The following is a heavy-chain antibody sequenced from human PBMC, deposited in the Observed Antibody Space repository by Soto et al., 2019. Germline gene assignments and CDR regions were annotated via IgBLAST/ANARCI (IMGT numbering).Heavy chain of an antibody. V-gene: IGHV3-21*01. CDR2: ISSSGYI. D-gene: IGHD2-15*01. CDR3: ARDCSGGSCYPGMDV. CDR1: GFDFNSYT. Sequence: PRGSLRLSCAASGFDFNSYTIKWVRQAPGKRLERLSSISSSGYIFSTDSVRGRFTISRDNAKNSVYLQINSLRAEDTAVYFCARDCSGGSCYPGMDVWGQGTTVTVSS. J-gene: IGHJ6*02.